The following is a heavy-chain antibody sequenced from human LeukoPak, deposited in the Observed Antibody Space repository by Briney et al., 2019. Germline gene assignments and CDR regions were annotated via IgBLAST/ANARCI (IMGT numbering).Heavy chain of an antibody. J-gene: IGHJ4*02. CDR1: GGTFSSYA. Sequence: SVKVSCKASGGTFSSYAISWVRQPPGQGIEWMGGIIPIFGTANYAQKCQGRVTTTTDESTSTAYMELSSMRSEDTAVYYCARSPGIAAAGTGGYYFDYWGQGTLVTVSS. V-gene: IGHV1-69*05. CDR2: IIPIFGTA. D-gene: IGHD6-13*01. CDR3: ARSPGIAAAGTGGYYFDY.